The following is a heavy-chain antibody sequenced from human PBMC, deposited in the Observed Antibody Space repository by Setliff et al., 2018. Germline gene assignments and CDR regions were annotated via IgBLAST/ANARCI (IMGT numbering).Heavy chain of an antibody. D-gene: IGHD2-2*01. V-gene: IGHV5-51*01. CDR1: GYSFTDYW. Sequence: GESLKISCKASGYSFTDYWIAWVRQMPGKGLEWMGIIYPSNSNIKYSPSFEAQITFSVDKSITTAYLQWSSLKASDTAIYYCAQKHQRASWAFDPWGRGTLVTV. CDR2: IYPSNSNI. J-gene: IGHJ5*02. CDR3: AQKHQRASWAFDP.